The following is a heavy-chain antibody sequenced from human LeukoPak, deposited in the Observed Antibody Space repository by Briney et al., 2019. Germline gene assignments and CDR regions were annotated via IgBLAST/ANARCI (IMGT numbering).Heavy chain of an antibody. D-gene: IGHD3-10*01. J-gene: IGHJ5*02. Sequence: GSLRLSCAASGFTFSSYEMNWVRQAPGKGLEWVSYISSSGSTIYYADSVKGRFTISRDNAKNSLYLQMNSLRAEDTAVYYCARDRAMVRGVIVVHNWFDPWGQGTLVTVSS. CDR2: ISSSGSTI. V-gene: IGHV3-48*03. CDR1: GFTFSSYE. CDR3: ARDRAMVRGVIVVHNWFDP.